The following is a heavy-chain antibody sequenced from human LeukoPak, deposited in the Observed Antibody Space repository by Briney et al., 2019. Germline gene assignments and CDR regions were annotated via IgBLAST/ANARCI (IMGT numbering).Heavy chain of an antibody. D-gene: IGHD6-6*01. CDR3: ASQSIEYSSSTLMGY. J-gene: IGHJ4*02. CDR1: GGTFSSYA. Sequence: ASVKVSCKASGGTFSSYAIIWVRQAPGQGLEWMGGIIPIFGTANYAQKFQGRVTITTDESTSTAYMELSSLRSEDTAVYYCASQSIEYSSSTLMGYWGQGTLVTVSS. V-gene: IGHV1-69*05. CDR2: IIPIFGTA.